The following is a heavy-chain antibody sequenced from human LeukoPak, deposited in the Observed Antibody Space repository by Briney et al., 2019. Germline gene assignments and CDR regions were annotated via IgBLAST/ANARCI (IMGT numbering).Heavy chain of an antibody. V-gene: IGHV3-74*01. D-gene: IGHD6-19*01. J-gene: IGHJ6*03. CDR3: ARDSSGWYVSYYYYYMDV. CDR2: INSDGSST. CDR1: GFTFSSYW. Sequence: GGSLRLSCADSGFTFSSYWMHWVRQAPGKGLVWVSRINSDGSSTSYADSVKGRFTISRDNAKNTLYLQMNSLRAEDTAVYYCARDSSGWYVSYYYYYMDVWGKGTTVTVSS.